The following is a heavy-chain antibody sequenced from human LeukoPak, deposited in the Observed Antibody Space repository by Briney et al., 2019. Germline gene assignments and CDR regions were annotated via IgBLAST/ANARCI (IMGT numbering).Heavy chain of an antibody. Sequence: ASVKVSCKASGYTFTGYYMHWVRQAPRQGLEWMGWIYPNSGGTNYAQKFQGRVTMTRDTSISTAYMELSRLRSDDTAVYYCAREASHYYGSGMDVWGKGTTVTISS. J-gene: IGHJ6*03. D-gene: IGHD3-10*01. V-gene: IGHV1-2*02. CDR2: IYPNSGGT. CDR3: AREASHYYGSGMDV. CDR1: GYTFTGYY.